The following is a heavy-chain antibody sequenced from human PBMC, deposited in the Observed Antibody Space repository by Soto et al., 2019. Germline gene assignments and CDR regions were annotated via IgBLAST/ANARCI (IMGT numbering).Heavy chain of an antibody. D-gene: IGHD2-2*02. V-gene: IGHV4-34*01. Sequence: SDRMYITRAACRGSLWGSYWGGIRQPPGKGLEWIGEINHSGSTNYNPSLKSRVTISVDTSKNQFSLKLSSVTAADTAVYYCARGRTTYCSSTSCYKMDVWGQGTTVTSP. CDR2: INHSGST. CDR3: ARGRTTYCSSTSCYKMDV. CDR1: RGSLWGSY. J-gene: IGHJ6*02.